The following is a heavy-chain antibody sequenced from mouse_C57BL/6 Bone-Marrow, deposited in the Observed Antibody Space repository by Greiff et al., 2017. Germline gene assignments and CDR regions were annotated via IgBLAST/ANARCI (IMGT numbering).Heavy chain of an antibody. D-gene: IGHD1-1*01. J-gene: IGHJ2*01. Sequence: EVKLLESGPELVKPGASVKISCKASGYTFTDYYMNWVKQSHGKSLEWIGDINPNNGGTSYNQKFKGKATLTVDKSSSTAYLELRSLTSEDSAVYYCASPLYHGSSYDDYWGQGTTLTVSS. CDR3: ASPLYHGSSYDDY. V-gene: IGHV1-26*01. CDR2: INPNNGGT. CDR1: GYTFTDYY.